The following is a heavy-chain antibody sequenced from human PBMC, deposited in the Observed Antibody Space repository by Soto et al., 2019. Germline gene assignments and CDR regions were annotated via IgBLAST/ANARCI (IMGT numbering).Heavy chain of an antibody. CDR2: IYYSGST. CDR3: ARDGGYYDYVWGSYRQGNYYGMDV. Sequence: PSETLSLTCTVSGGSISSYYWSWIRQPPGKGLEWIGYIYYSGSTNYNPSLKSRVTISVDTSKDQFSLKLSSVTAADTAVYYCARDGGYYDYVWGSYRQGNYYGMDVWGQGTTVTVSS. V-gene: IGHV4-59*01. J-gene: IGHJ6*02. D-gene: IGHD3-16*02. CDR1: GGSISSYY.